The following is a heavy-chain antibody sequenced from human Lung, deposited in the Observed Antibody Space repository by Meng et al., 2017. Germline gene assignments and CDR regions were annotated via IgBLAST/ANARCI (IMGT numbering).Heavy chain of an antibody. CDR1: GYTFTRYA. CDR3: ARGDYCGGDCYWFDY. Sequence: QDQLGQAGAGVKRPGAVVKVSCKASGYTFTRYAMHWGRQAPGQRLEWMGWINAGNGNTKYSQKFQGRVTITRDTSASTAYMELSSLRSEDTAVYYCARGDYCGGDCYWFDYWGQGTLVTVSS. D-gene: IGHD2-21*02. V-gene: IGHV1-3*01. J-gene: IGHJ4*02. CDR2: INAGNGNT.